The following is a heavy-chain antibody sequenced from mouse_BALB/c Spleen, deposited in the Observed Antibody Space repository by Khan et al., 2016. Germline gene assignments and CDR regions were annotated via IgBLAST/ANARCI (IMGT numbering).Heavy chain of an antibody. CDR3: AGIYYDYEGYAMDY. CDR1: AYTFTTAG. Sequence: QIQLVQSGPELKKPGETVRISCKASAYTFTTAGMQWVQKMPGKGLKWIGWINTHSGVPKYAEDFKGRFAFSLETSASTAYLQISNLKNEDTATXFCAGIYYDYEGYAMDYWGQGTSVTVSS. CDR2: INTHSGVP. V-gene: IGHV9-4*02. D-gene: IGHD2-4*01. J-gene: IGHJ4*01.